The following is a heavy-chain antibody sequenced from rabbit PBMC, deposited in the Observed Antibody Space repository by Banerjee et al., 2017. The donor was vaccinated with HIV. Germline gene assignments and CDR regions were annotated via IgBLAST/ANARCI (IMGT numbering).Heavy chain of an antibody. D-gene: IGHD4-1*01. CDR3: ARDLAGVIGWNFNL. CDR1: GFDFSNTYY. J-gene: IGHJ4*01. Sequence: QEQLVESGGGLVKPEGSLTLTCKASGFDFSNTYYMCWVRQAPGKGPEWIACIYNSDGSTYYASWVNGRFTISRSTSLNTVTLQMTSLTAADTATYFCARDLAGVIGWNFNLWGQGTLVTVS. CDR2: IYNSDGST. V-gene: IGHV1S47*01.